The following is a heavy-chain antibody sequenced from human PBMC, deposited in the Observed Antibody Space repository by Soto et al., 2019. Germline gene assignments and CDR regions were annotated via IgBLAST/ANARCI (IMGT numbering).Heavy chain of an antibody. V-gene: IGHV4-59*01. Sequence: SETLSLTCTVSGGSIRVYFWSWIRQPPGKGLQWIGNIYNTGNTNYNPSLMSRVTISVDTSKNQVSLNLTSVTAADTAVYFCAAPPRYWGQGILVTVSS. CDR2: IYNTGNT. CDR1: GGSIRVYF. CDR3: AAPPRY. J-gene: IGHJ4*02. D-gene: IGHD6-6*01.